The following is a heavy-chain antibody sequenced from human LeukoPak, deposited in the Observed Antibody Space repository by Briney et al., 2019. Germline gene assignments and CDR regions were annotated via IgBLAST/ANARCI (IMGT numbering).Heavy chain of an antibody. J-gene: IGHJ4*02. V-gene: IGHV5-51*01. CDR3: ARQYCSTTSCFYYFDF. Sequence: PGESLKISCKGSGNSFTNYWIGWVRQMPGKGLEWMGIIYPGDSDTRYSPSFQGQVTISADKSISTAYLQWSSLKASDTAMYYCARQYCSTTSCFYYFDFWGQGTLVTVSS. CDR2: IYPGDSDT. D-gene: IGHD2-2*01. CDR1: GNSFTNYW.